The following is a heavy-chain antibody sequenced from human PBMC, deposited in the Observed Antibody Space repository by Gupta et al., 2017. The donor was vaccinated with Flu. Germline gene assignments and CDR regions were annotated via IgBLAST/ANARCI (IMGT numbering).Heavy chain of an antibody. J-gene: IGHJ4*02. Sequence: QLQLQESGPGLVKPSETLSLTCTVSGGSISSSSYYWGWIRQPPGKGLEGIGSIYYSGSTYYNPARKSRVTISVETAKNQVSLKLSSVTAAETAVYYCARQGGHYGRRPFDYGGQGTLVTVSS. CDR3: ARQGGHYGRRPFDY. CDR2: IYYSGST. V-gene: IGHV4-39*01. CDR1: GGSISSSSYY. D-gene: IGHD4-17*01.